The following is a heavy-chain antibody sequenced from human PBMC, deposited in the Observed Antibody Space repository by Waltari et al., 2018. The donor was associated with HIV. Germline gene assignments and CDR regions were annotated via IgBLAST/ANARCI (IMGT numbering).Heavy chain of an antibody. CDR1: GYTFTTYD. CDR2: MNPNTGNR. D-gene: IGHD2-15*01. V-gene: IGHV1-8*01. Sequence: QVQLVQSGAEVKKPGASVKVSCKASGYTFTTYDINWVRQATGQGLEWMAWMNPNTGNRGSAQKFQGRLTMTINMTGNTSISTAHMELSSLTSDDTAVYYCARGNRYCSGGGCSLYYFDYWGQGTLVTVSS. J-gene: IGHJ4*02. CDR3: ARGNRYCSGGGCSLYYFDY.